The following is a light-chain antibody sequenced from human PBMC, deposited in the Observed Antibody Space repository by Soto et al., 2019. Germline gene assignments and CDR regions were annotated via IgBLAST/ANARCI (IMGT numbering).Light chain of an antibody. CDR1: QSVSTN. Sequence: EIVMTQSPATLSVSPGERATLSCRASQSVSTNLAWYQQKPGQAPRLLIYDASTRATGIPARFSGSGSGAEFTLSISSLLSEDFAVYYCQQYNNWPRTFGQGTX. CDR2: DAS. CDR3: QQYNNWPRT. V-gene: IGKV3-15*01. J-gene: IGKJ1*01.